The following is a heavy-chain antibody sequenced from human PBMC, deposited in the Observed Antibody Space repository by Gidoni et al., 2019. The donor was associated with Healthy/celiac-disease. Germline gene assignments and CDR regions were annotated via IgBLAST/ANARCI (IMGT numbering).Heavy chain of an antibody. V-gene: IGHV4-34*01. CDR2: SNHSGST. D-gene: IGHD2-2*01. Sequence: QVQLQQWGAGLLKPTETLSLTCAVYVGFLSGYYWSWLRQPPGKGLEWIGESNHSGSTNYNPSLKSRVTISVDTSKNQFSMKLSSVTDADTAVYYCARGLDFMVVPAAIGRRKGWFDPWGQGTLVTVSS. CDR3: ARGLDFMVVPAAIGRRKGWFDP. J-gene: IGHJ5*02. CDR1: VGFLSGYY.